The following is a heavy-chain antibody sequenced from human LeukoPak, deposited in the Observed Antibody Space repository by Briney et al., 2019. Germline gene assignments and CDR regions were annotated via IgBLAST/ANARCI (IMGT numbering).Heavy chain of an antibody. J-gene: IGHJ4*02. Sequence: GGSLRLSXAASGFTFSSYSMNWVRQAPGKGLDWVASIRSSSSYIYYADSLKGRFTISRDNAKNSLYLQMSSLRAEDTAVYYCAREYSGYPFDYWGQGTLVTVSS. CDR3: AREYSGYPFDY. D-gene: IGHD5-12*01. V-gene: IGHV3-21*01. CDR1: GFTFSSYS. CDR2: IRSSSSYI.